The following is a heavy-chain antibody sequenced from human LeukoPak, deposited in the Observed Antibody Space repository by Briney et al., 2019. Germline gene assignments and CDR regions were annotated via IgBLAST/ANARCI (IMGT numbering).Heavy chain of an antibody. V-gene: IGHV3-23*03. CDR1: GFTFSSYA. Sequence: GGSLRLSCAASGFTFSSYAMTWVRQAPGKGLEWISVIYIDGTTYYADSVKGRFTISRDQANNTLYLQMNTLRDEDTAVYYCARGPRYSFYWGQGTLVSVSS. CDR3: ARGPRYSFY. D-gene: IGHD6-13*01. CDR2: IYIDGTT. J-gene: IGHJ4*02.